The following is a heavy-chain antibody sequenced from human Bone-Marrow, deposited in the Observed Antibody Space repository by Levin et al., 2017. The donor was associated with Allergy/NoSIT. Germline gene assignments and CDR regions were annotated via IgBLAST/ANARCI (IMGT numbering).Heavy chain of an antibody. V-gene: IGHV3-15*01. CDR3: TTAGRSIAARPDPYYYYGMDV. J-gene: IGHJ6*02. D-gene: IGHD6-6*01. CDR2: IKSKTDGGTT. CDR1: GFTFSNAW. Sequence: GGSLRLSCAASGFTFSNAWMSWVRQAPGKGLEWVGRIKSKTDGGTTDYAAPVKGRFTISRDDSKNTLYLQMNSLKTEDTAVYYCTTAGRSIAARPDPYYYYGMDVWGQGTTVTVSS.